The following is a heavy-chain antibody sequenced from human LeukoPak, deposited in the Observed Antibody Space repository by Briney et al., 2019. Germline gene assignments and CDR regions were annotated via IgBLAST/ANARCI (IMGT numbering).Heavy chain of an antibody. CDR1: GFTFSSYA. V-gene: IGHV3-23*01. Sequence: GGSLRLSCAASGFTFSSYAMSWVRQAPGKGLAWVSAISGSGGSTYYADSVNGRFTISRDNSKNTLYLQMNSLRAEDTAVYYCALHHGSYYLGRWFDPWGQGNPFSVSS. D-gene: IGHD1-26*01. CDR3: ALHHGSYYLGRWFDP. J-gene: IGHJ5*02. CDR2: ISGSGGST.